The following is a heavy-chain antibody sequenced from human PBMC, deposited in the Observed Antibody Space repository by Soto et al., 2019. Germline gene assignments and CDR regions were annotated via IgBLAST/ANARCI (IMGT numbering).Heavy chain of an antibody. V-gene: IGHV4-34*01. CDR3: ARGRYISKVVPAAIGRYYGMDV. CDR2: INHSGST. J-gene: IGHJ6*04. Sequence: SETLSLTCAVYGGSFSGYYWSWIRQPPGKGLEWIGEINHSGSTNYNPSLKSRVTISVDTSKNQFSLKLSSVTAADTAVYYCARGRYISKVVPAAIGRYYGMDVWGKGTTVTV. D-gene: IGHD2-2*02. CDR1: GGSFSGYY.